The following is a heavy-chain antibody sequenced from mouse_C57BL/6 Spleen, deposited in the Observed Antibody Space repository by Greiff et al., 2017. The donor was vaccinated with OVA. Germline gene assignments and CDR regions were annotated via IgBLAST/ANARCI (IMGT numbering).Heavy chain of an antibody. V-gene: IGHV1-59*01. Sequence: QVQLQQPGAELVRPGTSVKLSCKASGYTFTSYWMHWVKQRPGQGLEWIGEIDPSDSYTNYNEKFKGKATLTVDTSSSTAYMQLSSLTSEDSAVYYCAGSQDYDGYYAMDYWGQGTSVTVSS. J-gene: IGHJ4*01. D-gene: IGHD2-4*01. CDR1: GYTFTSYW. CDR3: AGSQDYDGYYAMDY. CDR2: IDPSDSYT.